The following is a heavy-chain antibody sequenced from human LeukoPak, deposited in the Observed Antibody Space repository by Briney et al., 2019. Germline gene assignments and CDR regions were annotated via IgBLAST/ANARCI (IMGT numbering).Heavy chain of an antibody. CDR1: GFTFSSYG. D-gene: IGHD3-22*01. Sequence: PGGSLRLSCAASGFTFSSYGMSWVRQAPGKGLEWVANIKQDGSEKYYVDSVKGRFTISRDNAKNSLYLQMNSLRAEDTAVYYCARDGYYYDSSGYYQIKYYFDYWGQGTLVTVSS. J-gene: IGHJ4*02. CDR3: ARDGYYYDSSGYYQIKYYFDY. V-gene: IGHV3-7*01. CDR2: IKQDGSEK.